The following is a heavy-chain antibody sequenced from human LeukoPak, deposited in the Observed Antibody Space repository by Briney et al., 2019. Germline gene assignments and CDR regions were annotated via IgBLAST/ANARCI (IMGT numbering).Heavy chain of an antibody. Sequence: PSETLSLTCIVSGGSISSYYWSWIRQPPGKGLEWIGYIHYSGSTKYNASLKSRVTISVDSSKSQFSLNLRSVTAADTAFYYCARHRDGGTYPLDSWGQGTLVTVSS. V-gene: IGHV4-59*08. CDR3: ARHRDGGTYPLDS. D-gene: IGHD1-26*01. CDR2: IHYSGST. J-gene: IGHJ4*02. CDR1: GGSISSYY.